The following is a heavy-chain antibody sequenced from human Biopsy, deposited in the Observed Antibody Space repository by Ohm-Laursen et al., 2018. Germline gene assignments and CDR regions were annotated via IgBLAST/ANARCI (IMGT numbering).Heavy chain of an antibody. V-gene: IGHV1-46*01. Sequence: GASVKVSCKASGYSFTKYYINWVRQAPGQGLEWMGIINPTGGTTSYAEKFQGRVTLTRDMSTGTVYLELNSLIYEDTALYYCARDETGSSVFGPYYYGMDVWGQGTTVTVSS. CDR1: GYSFTKYY. D-gene: IGHD3-9*01. CDR2: INPTGGTT. J-gene: IGHJ6*02. CDR3: ARDETGSSVFGPYYYGMDV.